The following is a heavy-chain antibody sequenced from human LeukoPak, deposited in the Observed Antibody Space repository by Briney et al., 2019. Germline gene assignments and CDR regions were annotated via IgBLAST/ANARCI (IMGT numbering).Heavy chain of an antibody. CDR3: ARGLLDYDSSGYYEYWYFDL. J-gene: IGHJ2*01. Sequence: PGGSLRLSCAASGFTFSSYWMHWVRQAPGKGLVWVSRINSDGSSTSYADSVKGRFTISRDNAKNTLYPQMNSLRAEDTAVYYCARGLLDYDSSGYYEYWYFDLWGRGTLVTVSS. CDR1: GFTFSSYW. CDR2: INSDGSST. V-gene: IGHV3-74*01. D-gene: IGHD3-22*01.